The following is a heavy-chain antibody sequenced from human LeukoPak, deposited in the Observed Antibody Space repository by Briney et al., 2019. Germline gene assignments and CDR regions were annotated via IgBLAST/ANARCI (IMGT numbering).Heavy chain of an antibody. J-gene: IGHJ4*02. CDR1: GYSFTGYY. CDR3: AREVTTANFGY. D-gene: IGHD4-17*01. CDR2: IIPIFGTA. V-gene: IGHV1-69*06. Sequence: GASVKVSCKASGYSFTGYYMHWVRQAPGQGLEWMGGIIPIFGTANYAQKFQGRVTITADKSTSTAYMELSSLRSEDTAVYYCAREVTTANFGYWGQGTLVTVSS.